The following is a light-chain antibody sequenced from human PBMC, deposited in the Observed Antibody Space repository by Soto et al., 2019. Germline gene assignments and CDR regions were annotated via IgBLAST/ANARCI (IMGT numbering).Light chain of an antibody. J-gene: IGKJ4*01. Sequence: EIVLTQSPGTLSLSPGERATLSCRASQSVSSSYLAWYQQKPGQAPRLLIYGASSRATGIPDRFSGSGSGTDFTLTIRRLGPEDFAVYYCQQYGSSPITFGGGTTVEIK. CDR1: QSVSSSY. CDR2: GAS. CDR3: QQYGSSPIT. V-gene: IGKV3-20*01.